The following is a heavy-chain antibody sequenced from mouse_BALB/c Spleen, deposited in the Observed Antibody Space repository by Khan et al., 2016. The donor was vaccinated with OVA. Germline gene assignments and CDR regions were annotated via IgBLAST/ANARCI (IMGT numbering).Heavy chain of an antibody. J-gene: IGHJ2*01. V-gene: IGHV5-12*02. Sequence: EVELVESGGGLVQPGGSLKLSCATSGFTFSDYFMYWVRQTPEKRLEWVAYISNGGGSTYYPDTVKGRFTISRDNAKTTLYLQMSRLKSEDTAMYYCARGTTVGAFDYGGQGTTLTVSA. CDR1: GFTFSDYF. CDR3: ARGTTVGAFDY. D-gene: IGHD1-1*01. CDR2: ISNGGGST.